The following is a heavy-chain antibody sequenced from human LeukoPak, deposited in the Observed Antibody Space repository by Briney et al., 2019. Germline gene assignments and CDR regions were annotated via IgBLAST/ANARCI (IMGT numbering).Heavy chain of an antibody. D-gene: IGHD5-24*01. CDR2: IYHSGST. J-gene: IGHJ4*02. Sequence: SETLSLTCTVSGYSISSGYYWGWIRQPPGKGLEWIGSIYHSGSTYYNPSLKSRVTISVDTSKNQFSLKLSSVTAADTAVYYCARGGETRRYFDYWGQGTLVTVSS. V-gene: IGHV4-38-2*02. CDR1: GYSISSGYY. CDR3: ARGGETRRYFDY.